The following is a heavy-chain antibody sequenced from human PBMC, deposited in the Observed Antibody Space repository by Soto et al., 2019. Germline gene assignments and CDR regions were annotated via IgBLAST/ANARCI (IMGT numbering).Heavy chain of an antibody. Sequence: PSETLSLTCTVSGGSISSYYWSWIRQPPGKGLEWIGYIYCSGSTNYNPSLKSRVTISVDTSKNQFSLKLSSVTAADTAVYYCARHPDYDILTGFDYWGQGTLVTVSS. V-gene: IGHV4-59*08. D-gene: IGHD3-9*01. CDR3: ARHPDYDILTGFDY. CDR1: GGSISSYY. J-gene: IGHJ4*02. CDR2: IYCSGST.